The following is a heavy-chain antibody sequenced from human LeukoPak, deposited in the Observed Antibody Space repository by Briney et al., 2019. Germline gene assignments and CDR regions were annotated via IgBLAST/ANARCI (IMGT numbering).Heavy chain of an antibody. J-gene: IGHJ4*02. D-gene: IGHD1-7*01. CDR2: MKPNSGNT. CDR3: ARGGGWNYVGFDY. CDR1: GYTFTSYD. Sequence: ASVKVSCKASGYTFTSYDINWVRQATGQGLEWMAWMKPNSGNTGYAQKFQGRVTITRDTSINTAYMEVNSLSSEDTAVYYCARGGGWNYVGFDYWGQGTLVTVSS. V-gene: IGHV1-8*03.